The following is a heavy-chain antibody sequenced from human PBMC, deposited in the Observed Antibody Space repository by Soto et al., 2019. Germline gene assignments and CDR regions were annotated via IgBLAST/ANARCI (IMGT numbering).Heavy chain of an antibody. CDR3: AREGIGVYYYEGMGV. Sequence: QVQLEQSGAEVKKPGASVKVSCKASGYTFSSYGISWVRQAPGQGLEWMGWISGYNGNTNYELKFQDRVTMTTDTSTNTAYMELRSLRSDDTAVYYCAREGIGVYYYEGMGVWGQGTTVTVSS. CDR1: GYTFSSYG. CDR2: ISGYNGNT. V-gene: IGHV1-18*01. J-gene: IGHJ6*02. D-gene: IGHD6-19*01.